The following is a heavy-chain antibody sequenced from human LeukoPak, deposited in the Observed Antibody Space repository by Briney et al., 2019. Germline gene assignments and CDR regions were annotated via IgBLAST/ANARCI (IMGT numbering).Heavy chain of an antibody. CDR2: ISGSGGST. V-gene: IGHV3-23*01. Sequence: GESLRLSCAASGFTFSSYAMSWVRQAPGKGLEWVSAISGSGGSTYYADSVKGRFTISRDNSKNTLYLQMNSLRAEDTAVYYCAKRWYSWSYYGGYFDYWGQGTLVTVPS. D-gene: IGHD1-26*01. J-gene: IGHJ4*02. CDR1: GFTFSSYA. CDR3: AKRWYSWSYYGGYFDY.